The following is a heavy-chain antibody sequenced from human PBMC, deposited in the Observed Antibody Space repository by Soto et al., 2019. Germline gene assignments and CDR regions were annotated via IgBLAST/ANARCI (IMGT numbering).Heavy chain of an antibody. CDR3: AREVVLRFLEWPFPDV. V-gene: IGHV4-59*01. CDR2: IYYSGST. D-gene: IGHD3-3*01. CDR1: GGSISSYY. Sequence: PSETLSLTCTVSGGSISSYYWSWIRQPPGKGLEWIGYIYYSGSTNYNPSLKSRVTISVDTSKNQFSLKLSSVTAADTAVYYCAREVVLRFLEWPFPDVWSQGTTVTVSS. J-gene: IGHJ6*02.